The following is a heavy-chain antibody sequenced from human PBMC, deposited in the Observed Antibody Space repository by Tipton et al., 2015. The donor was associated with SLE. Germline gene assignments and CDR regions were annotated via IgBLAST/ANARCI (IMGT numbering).Heavy chain of an antibody. CDR2: IYYTGSTT. D-gene: IGHD5-18*01. Sequence: TLSLTCTVSGGSVSSSSKYWAWFRQPPGKGLEWIGGIYYTGSTTYYNSFLKSRVTMSVDTSKNQFSLRLTSVIAADTAVYYCARLHGYSYGLNWFDPWGQGTLISVSS. CDR1: GGSVSSSSKY. V-gene: IGHV4-39*07. CDR3: ARLHGYSYGLNWFDP. J-gene: IGHJ5*02.